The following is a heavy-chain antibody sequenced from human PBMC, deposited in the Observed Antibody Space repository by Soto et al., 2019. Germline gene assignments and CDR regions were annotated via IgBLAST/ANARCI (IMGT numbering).Heavy chain of an antibody. J-gene: IGHJ6*02. CDR3: AKDTYGVDV. CDR2: ITSGGDT. CDR1: GFTFSSYA. V-gene: IGHV3-23*01. Sequence: GGSLRLSCAVSGFTFSSYAMSWVRQAPGKGLEWVSVITSGGDTYYADSVKGRFTVSRDNSRNTLSLQMNSLRAEDTAVYYCAKDTYGVDVWGQGTTVTVSS.